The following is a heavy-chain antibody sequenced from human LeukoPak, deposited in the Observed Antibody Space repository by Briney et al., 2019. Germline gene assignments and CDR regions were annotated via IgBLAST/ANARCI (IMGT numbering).Heavy chain of an antibody. D-gene: IGHD1-20*01. J-gene: IGHJ4*02. Sequence: GGSLRLSCAASGFSFSTYSMTWVRQAPRKGLEWVSSISGTGSYIYYADSVKGRFTISRDNAKNSLNLQMNSLRVEDTALYYCARAYNWNEDFDFWGQGTLVTVSS. CDR1: GFSFSTYS. CDR3: ARAYNWNEDFDF. CDR2: ISGTGSYI. V-gene: IGHV3-21*01.